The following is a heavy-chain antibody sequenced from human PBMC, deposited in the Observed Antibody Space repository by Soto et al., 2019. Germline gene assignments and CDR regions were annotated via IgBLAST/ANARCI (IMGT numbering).Heavy chain of an antibody. V-gene: IGHV1-18*04. D-gene: IGHD3-3*01. J-gene: IGHJ3*01. Sequence: ASVKVSCKASVFTSSGISWVRQAPGQRLEWMGWISTHNGNTIYAQKFQGRVIMTMDTSTTTVYVELRSLRPDDTAVYLCAREGILGLFDAYDLWGQGTMVTV. CDR3: AREGILGLFDAYDL. CDR2: ISTHNGNT. CDR1: VFTSSG.